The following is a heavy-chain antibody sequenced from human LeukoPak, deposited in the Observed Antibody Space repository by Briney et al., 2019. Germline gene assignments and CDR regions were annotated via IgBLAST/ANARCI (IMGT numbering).Heavy chain of an antibody. Sequence: GGSLRLSCAASGFTFSSYAMSWVRQAPGKGLEWVSDISGSGGSTYYADSVKGRFTISRGNSKNTLYLRMNSLRAEDTAVYYCAKDRGRGIVVVPPTIDYWGQGTLVTVSS. CDR3: AKDRGRGIVVVPPTIDY. D-gene: IGHD2-2*01. CDR1: GFTFSSYA. CDR2: ISGSGGST. V-gene: IGHV3-23*01. J-gene: IGHJ4*02.